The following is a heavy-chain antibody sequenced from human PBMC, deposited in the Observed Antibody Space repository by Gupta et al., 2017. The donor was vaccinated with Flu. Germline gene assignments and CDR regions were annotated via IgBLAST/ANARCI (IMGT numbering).Heavy chain of an antibody. V-gene: IGHV4-31*03. CDR1: GGSISSGGYY. Sequence: QVQLQESGPGLVKPSQTLSLTCTVSGGSISSGGYYWSWIRQHPGKGLEWIGYIYYSGSTYYNPSLKSRVTISVDTSKNQFSLKLSSVTAADTAVYYYARGVRYDFWSGSSHEEQIDYWGQGTLVTVSS. D-gene: IGHD3-3*01. CDR3: ARGVRYDFWSGSSHEEQIDY. CDR2: IYYSGST. J-gene: IGHJ4*02.